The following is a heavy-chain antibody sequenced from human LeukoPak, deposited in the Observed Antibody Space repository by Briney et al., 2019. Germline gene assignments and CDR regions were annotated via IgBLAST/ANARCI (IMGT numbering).Heavy chain of an antibody. CDR2: IYYSAST. V-gene: IGHV4-39*07. CDR3: ARDNDSRDPPHFDY. Sequence: TSETLSLTRTVSGGFISSSSYYWGWIRQPPGKGLEWIGSIYYSASTYYHPSLKSRVTISVDTSKNQFSLKLSSVTAEDTAVYYCARDNDSRDPPHFDYWGQGTLVTVSS. CDR1: GGFISSSSYY. D-gene: IGHD3-16*01. J-gene: IGHJ4*02.